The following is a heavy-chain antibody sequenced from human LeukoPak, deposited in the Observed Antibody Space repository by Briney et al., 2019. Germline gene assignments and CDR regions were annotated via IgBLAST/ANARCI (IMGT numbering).Heavy chain of an antibody. Sequence: GGLRTSPAAPGFTFYEYGMSWGRPPPGEGGGWGATFLPFGIIKNYPDSVKGRFTISRDNFRSTLYLDMNSLKVEDTATYYCAKDRGTITSLVVIGVPGPAHLFDWWGQGALVTVSS. J-gene: IGHJ4*02. CDR1: GFTFYEYG. V-gene: IGHV3-23*01. D-gene: IGHD2-21*01. CDR3: AKDRGTITSLVVIGVPGPAHLFDW. CDR2: FLPFGIIK.